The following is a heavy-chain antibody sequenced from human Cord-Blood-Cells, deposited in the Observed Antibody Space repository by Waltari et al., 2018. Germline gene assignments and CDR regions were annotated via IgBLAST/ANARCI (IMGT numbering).Heavy chain of an antibody. V-gene: IGHV4-59*01. Sequence: QVQLQESGPGLVKPSETLSLTCTVSGGPLSSYYWSWIRQPPGKGLEWIGDIYYSGSTNYNPSLKSRVTISVDTAKNQFSLKLSSVTAADTAVYYCAAYYYDSSGYYLIDYWGQGTLVTVSS. D-gene: IGHD3-22*01. CDR1: GGPLSSYY. CDR2: IYYSGST. CDR3: AAYYYDSSGYYLIDY. J-gene: IGHJ4*02.